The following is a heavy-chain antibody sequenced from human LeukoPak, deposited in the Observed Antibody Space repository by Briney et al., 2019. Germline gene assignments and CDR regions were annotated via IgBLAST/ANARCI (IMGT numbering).Heavy chain of an antibody. CDR3: TKGSMKSSGYDS. V-gene: IGHV3-23*01. Sequence: GGSLRLSCAASGFTFTSSVMSWVRQAPGKGLEWVSAISGTGGSTFYADSVKGRFTISRDNSKNTLYLQMNSLRADDTAVFYCTKGSMKSSGYDSWGQGTLVTASS. CDR2: ISGTGGST. D-gene: IGHD6-19*01. J-gene: IGHJ4*02. CDR1: GFTFTSSV.